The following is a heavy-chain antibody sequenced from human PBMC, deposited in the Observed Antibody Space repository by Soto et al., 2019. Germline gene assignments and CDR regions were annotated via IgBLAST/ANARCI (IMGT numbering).Heavy chain of an antibody. Sequence: EVQLVESGGGLVQPGGSLRLSCAASGFTFSSYSMNWVRQAPGKGLEWVSYISSSSSTIYYADSVKGRFTISRDNAKNSLYLQMNSLRAEDTAVYYCARADSCYAHGYSYYGMDVWGQGTTVTVSS. J-gene: IGHJ6*02. CDR2: ISSSSSTI. CDR1: GFTFSSYS. D-gene: IGHD5-12*01. CDR3: ARADSCYAHGYSYYGMDV. V-gene: IGHV3-48*01.